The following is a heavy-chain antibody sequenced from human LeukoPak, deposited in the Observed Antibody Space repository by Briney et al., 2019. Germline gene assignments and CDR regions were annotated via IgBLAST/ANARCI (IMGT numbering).Heavy chain of an antibody. V-gene: IGHV3-21*01. D-gene: IGHD1-14*01. CDR3: VRGDNRDY. J-gene: IGHJ4*02. Sequence: GGSLRLSCAASGFSFSTSTMNWVRQAPGKGLEWISSIGKTGRDMYCANSVRGRFTISRDNAKNSLFLVMDSLRVEDTSVYYCVRGDNRDYWGQGTLVTVSS. CDR2: IGKTGRDM. CDR1: GFSFSTST.